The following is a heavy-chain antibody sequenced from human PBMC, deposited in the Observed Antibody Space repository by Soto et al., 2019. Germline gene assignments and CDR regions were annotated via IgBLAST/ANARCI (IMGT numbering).Heavy chain of an antibody. Sequence: SVKVSCKASGGTFSSYAISWVRQAPGQGLEWMGGIIPIFGTANYAQKFQGRVTITADESTSTAYMELSSLRSEDTAVYYCARGRARLRWYQIFDPWGQGTLVTVSS. CDR3: ARGRARLRWYQIFDP. J-gene: IGHJ5*02. CDR2: IIPIFGTA. D-gene: IGHD4-17*01. V-gene: IGHV1-69*13. CDR1: GGTFSSYA.